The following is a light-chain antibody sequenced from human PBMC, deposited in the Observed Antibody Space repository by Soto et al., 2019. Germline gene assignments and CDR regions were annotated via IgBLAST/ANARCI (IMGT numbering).Light chain of an antibody. CDR3: SSYTRSSKVV. CDR2: EVS. J-gene: IGLJ2*01. Sequence: QLVLTQPASVSGSPGQSITISCTGTSSDVGGYKYVSWYQQHPGKAPKLMIYEVSHRPSGVSNRFSGSKSGNTASLTISGLQAEDEADYYCSSYTRSSKVVFGGGTKLTVL. CDR1: SSDVGGYKY. V-gene: IGLV2-14*01.